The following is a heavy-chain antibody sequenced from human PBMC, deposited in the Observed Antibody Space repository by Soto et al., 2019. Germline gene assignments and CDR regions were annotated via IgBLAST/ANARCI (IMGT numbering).Heavy chain of an antibody. V-gene: IGHV3-13*05. CDR2: IGTAGDP. CDR1: GFTFSIYD. D-gene: IGHD3-22*01. J-gene: IGHJ4*02. CDR3: ARGYYDASGYYSFDY. Sequence: PGGSLRLSCAASGFTFSIYDMHWVRQATGKGLEWVSAIGTAGDPYYAGSVKGRFTISRENAKNSLFLQMNSLRAGDTAVYYCARGYYDASGYYSFDYWGQGTLVTVSS.